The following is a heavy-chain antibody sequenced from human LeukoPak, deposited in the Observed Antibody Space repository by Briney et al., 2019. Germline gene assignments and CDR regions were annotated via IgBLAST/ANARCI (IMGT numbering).Heavy chain of an antibody. J-gene: IGHJ1*01. V-gene: IGHV1-69*05. CDR2: IIPIFGTA. CDR1: GGTFSSYA. CDR3: ARAQWEHYGDYLSHLQH. Sequence: ASVKVSCKASGGTFSSYAISWVRQAPGQGLEWMGGIIPIFGTANYAQKFQGRVTMTRDMSTSTVYMELSSLRSEDTAVYYCARAQWEHYGDYLSHLQHWDQGTLVTVSS. D-gene: IGHD4-17*01.